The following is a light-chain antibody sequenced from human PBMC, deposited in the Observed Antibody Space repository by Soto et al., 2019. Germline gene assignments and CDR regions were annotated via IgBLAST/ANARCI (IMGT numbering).Light chain of an antibody. V-gene: IGKV4-1*01. CDR1: QSVLYSANNHNY. Sequence: DIVMTQSPDSLAVSLGERATIYCKSSQSVLYSANNHNYLAWYQQKAGQPPKLLIYWASTRQSGVPDRFTGSASGTDFTLTISSLQAEDVAVYSCQQYYSTPFTFGPGTKVDIK. J-gene: IGKJ3*01. CDR2: WAS. CDR3: QQYYSTPFT.